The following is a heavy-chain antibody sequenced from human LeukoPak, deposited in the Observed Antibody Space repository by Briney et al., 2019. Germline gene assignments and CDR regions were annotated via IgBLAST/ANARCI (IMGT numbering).Heavy chain of an antibody. D-gene: IGHD3-3*01. V-gene: IGHV3-23*01. CDR1: GFTFSSYA. Sequence: GGSLRLSRAASGFTFSSYAISWVRQAPGKGLEWVSAISGSGGSTYYADSVKGRFTISRDNSKNTLYLQMNSLRAEDTAIYYCARGEWLLPIPWGEGTLVTVSS. CDR3: ARGEWLLPIP. J-gene: IGHJ5*02. CDR2: ISGSGGST.